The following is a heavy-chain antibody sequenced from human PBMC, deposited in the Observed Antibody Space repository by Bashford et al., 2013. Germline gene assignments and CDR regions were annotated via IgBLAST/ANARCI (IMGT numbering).Heavy chain of an antibody. Sequence: VRQAPGKGLEWVAVIWYEGSNKYYVDSVKGRFTISRDNSKNTLYLQMNSLRVEDTAVYYCARDDEYSYGTISDYWGQGTLVTVSS. V-gene: IGHV3-33*01. CDR2: IWYEGSNK. CDR3: ARDDEYSYGTISDY. D-gene: IGHD5-18*01. J-gene: IGHJ4*02.